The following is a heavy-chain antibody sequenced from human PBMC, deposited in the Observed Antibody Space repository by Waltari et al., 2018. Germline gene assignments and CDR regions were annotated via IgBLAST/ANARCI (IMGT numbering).Heavy chain of an antibody. V-gene: IGHV4-59*11. J-gene: IGHJ6*03. Sequence: QVQLQESGPGLVKPSETLSLTCTVSGGSISSHYWSWIRQPPGKGLEWIGYIYYSGSTNYNPSLKSRVTISVDTSKNSLYLQMNSLRAEDTAVYYCARRQNDYGDFLYYYYMDVWGKGTTVTVSS. CDR1: GGSISSHY. D-gene: IGHD4-17*01. CDR2: IYYSGST. CDR3: ARRQNDYGDFLYYYYMDV.